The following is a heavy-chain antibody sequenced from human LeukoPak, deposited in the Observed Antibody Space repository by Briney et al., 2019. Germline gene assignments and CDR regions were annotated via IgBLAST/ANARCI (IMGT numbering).Heavy chain of an antibody. J-gene: IGHJ6*02. D-gene: IGHD3-10*01. CDR1: GVTFRNYW. V-gene: IGHV3-74*01. CDR3: SPLSVVRGVLPSHMGV. CDR2: ISENGRNT. Sequence: GGSLRLSCVASGVTFRNYWMHWVRQAPGEGLVWVSRISENGRNTYYADSVKGRFTISRDNSKNTLYVQMNSLRAEDTAVYYLSPLSVVRGVLPSHMGVWGQGTTVTVSS.